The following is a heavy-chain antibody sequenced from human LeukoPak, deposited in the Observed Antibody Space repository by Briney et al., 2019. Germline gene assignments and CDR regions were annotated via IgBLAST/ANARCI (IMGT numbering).Heavy chain of an antibody. CDR3: ARLRYDSSGFDY. J-gene: IGHJ4*02. Sequence: PSETLSLTCTVSGGSISSYYWSWIRQPPGKGLEWIGYIYYSGSTNYNPSLKSRVTISVDTSKNQFSLKLSSVTAADTAVYYCARLRYDSSGFDYWGQGTLVTVSS. CDR1: GGSISSYY. D-gene: IGHD3-22*01. V-gene: IGHV4-59*08. CDR2: IYYSGST.